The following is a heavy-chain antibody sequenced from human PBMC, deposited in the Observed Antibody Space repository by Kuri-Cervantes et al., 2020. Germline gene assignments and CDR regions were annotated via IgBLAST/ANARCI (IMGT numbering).Heavy chain of an antibody. CDR1: GGSISSVGYY. D-gene: IGHD2-15*01. J-gene: IGHJ5*02. V-gene: IGHV4-61*08. CDR2: IYYSGNT. Sequence: GSLRLSCTVSGGSISSVGYYWSWIRQPTGKGLEWIGYIYYSGNTNYNPSLKSRVTISADTSKNQFPLKLTSVTAAATAVYYCARAKTGGYCSGGSCYLNWFDPWGQGTLVTVSS. CDR3: ARAKTGGYCSGGSCYLNWFDP.